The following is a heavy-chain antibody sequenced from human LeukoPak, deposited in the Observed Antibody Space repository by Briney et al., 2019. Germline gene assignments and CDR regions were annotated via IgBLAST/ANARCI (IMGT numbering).Heavy chain of an antibody. CDR3: ARSPVVIDFNWFDP. CDR2: VIPIFGIA. CDR1: GGTFSSYA. Sequence: SVKVSCKASGGTFSSYAISWVRQAPGQGLEWMGRVIPIFGIANYAQKFQGRVTITADKSTSTAYMELSSLRSEDTAVYYCARSPVVIDFNWFDPRGQGTLVTVSS. V-gene: IGHV1-69*04. J-gene: IGHJ5*02. D-gene: IGHD3-22*01.